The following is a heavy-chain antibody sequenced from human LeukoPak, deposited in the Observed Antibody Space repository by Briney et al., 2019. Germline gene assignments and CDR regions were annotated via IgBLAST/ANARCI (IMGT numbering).Heavy chain of an antibody. CDR1: GFTFSNFA. J-gene: IGHJ4*02. CDR3: AMNAGQWLVPFDH. V-gene: IGHV3-23*01. Sequence: HPGGSLRLSCAASGFTFSNFAMSWVRQAPGKGLEWVSVISGNGANIFYADSVKGRFTISRDNSKNTLYVQMNSLRAEGTAVYYCAMNAGQWLVPFDHWGQGTLVTVSS. D-gene: IGHD6-19*01. CDR2: ISGNGANI.